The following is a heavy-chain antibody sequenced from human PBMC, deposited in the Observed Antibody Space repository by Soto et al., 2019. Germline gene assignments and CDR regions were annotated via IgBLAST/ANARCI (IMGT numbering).Heavy chain of an antibody. V-gene: IGHV3-21*01. CDR2: ISSSSSYI. CDR3: ARDRGGDLKAFDI. Sequence: EVQLVESGGGLVKPGGSLRLSCAASGFTFSSYSMNWVRQAPGKGLEWVSSISSSSSYIYYADSVKGRVTISRDNAKNSLHLQMNSLRDADTAGYYCARDRGGDLKAFDIWVQGTMVTVSS. D-gene: IGHD3-10*01. J-gene: IGHJ3*02. CDR1: GFTFSSYS.